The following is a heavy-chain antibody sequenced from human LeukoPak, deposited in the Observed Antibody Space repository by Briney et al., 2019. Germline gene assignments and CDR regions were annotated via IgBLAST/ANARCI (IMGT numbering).Heavy chain of an antibody. D-gene: IGHD6-19*01. V-gene: IGHV4-30-4*08. CDR2: IYYSGST. CDR1: GGAISSGDYY. J-gene: IGHJ4*02. Sequence: SETLSLTCTVFGGAISSGDYYWSWIRQPPGKGLEWIGYIYYSGSTYYNPSLKSRVTISVDTSKNQFSLKLSSVTAADTAVYYCARGWYSSGWYSGEFFDYWGQGTLVTVSS. CDR3: ARGWYSSGWYSGEFFDY.